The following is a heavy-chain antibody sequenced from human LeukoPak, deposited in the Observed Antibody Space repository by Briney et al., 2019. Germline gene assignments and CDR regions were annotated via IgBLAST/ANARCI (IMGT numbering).Heavy chain of an antibody. D-gene: IGHD3-22*01. Sequence: GGSLRLSCAASGFTFSGSAMHWVRQASGKGLEWVGRIRSKANSYATAYAASVKGRFTISRDDSKNTAYLQMNSLKTEDTAVYYCTRRGSGYYLDYWGQGTLVPVSS. CDR2: IRSKANSYAT. J-gene: IGHJ4*02. CDR3: TRRGSGYYLDY. CDR1: GFTFSGSA. V-gene: IGHV3-73*01.